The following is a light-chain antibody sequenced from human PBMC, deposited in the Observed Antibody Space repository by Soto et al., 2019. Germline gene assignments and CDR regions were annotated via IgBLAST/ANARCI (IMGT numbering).Light chain of an antibody. Sequence: QSVLTQSPSASGTPGQRVSLSCSGSSSNIGSNTVNWYQQLPGTAPKLLIYSNNQRPSGVPDRFSGSKSGTSASLAISGLQSEDEADYYCAAWDDSLNGWVFGGGTKLTVL. CDR2: SNN. J-gene: IGLJ3*02. CDR3: AAWDDSLNGWV. V-gene: IGLV1-44*01. CDR1: SSNIGSNT.